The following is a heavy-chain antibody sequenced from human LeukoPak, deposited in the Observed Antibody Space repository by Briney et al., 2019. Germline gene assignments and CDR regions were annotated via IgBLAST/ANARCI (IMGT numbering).Heavy chain of an antibody. CDR2: IYYSGST. J-gene: IGHJ4*02. Sequence: SETLSLTCTVSGGSISSYYWSWIRQPPGKGLEWIGSIYYSGSTYYNPSLKSRVTISVDTSKNQFSLKLSSVTAADTAVYYCARDGGEAVAGFDYWGQGTLVTVSS. V-gene: IGHV4-59*12. CDR1: GGSISSYY. D-gene: IGHD6-19*01. CDR3: ARDGGEAVAGFDY.